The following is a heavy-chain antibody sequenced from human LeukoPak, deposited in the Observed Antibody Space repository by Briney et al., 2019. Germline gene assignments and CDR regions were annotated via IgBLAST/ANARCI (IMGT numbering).Heavy chain of an antibody. J-gene: IGHJ4*02. CDR2: ISYDGSNK. CDR1: GFTFSSYG. Sequence: GRSLRLSCAASGFTFSSYGMHWVRQALGKGLEWVAVISYDGSNKYYADSVKGRFTISRDNSKNTLYLQMNSLRAEDTAVYYCAKGQWLVLFPDYWGQGTLVTVSS. V-gene: IGHV3-30*18. D-gene: IGHD6-19*01. CDR3: AKGQWLVLFPDY.